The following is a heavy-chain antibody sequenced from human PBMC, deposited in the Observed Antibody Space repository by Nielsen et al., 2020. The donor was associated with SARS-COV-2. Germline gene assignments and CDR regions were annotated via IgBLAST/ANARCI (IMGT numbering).Heavy chain of an antibody. CDR1: VGSISSPSYY. J-gene: IGHJ4*02. D-gene: IGHD6-19*01. CDR3: ARHSRRIPVSEGAFDY. V-gene: IGHV4-39*01. CDR2: FYYGGST. Sequence: SETLSLTCTVSVGSISSPSYYWGWIRQPPRKGLEWIGSFYYGGSTYYSPSLKSRVTISVDTSKNQFSLKLTSVTAADTAVYYCARHSRRIPVSEGAFDYWGQGTLVTVSS.